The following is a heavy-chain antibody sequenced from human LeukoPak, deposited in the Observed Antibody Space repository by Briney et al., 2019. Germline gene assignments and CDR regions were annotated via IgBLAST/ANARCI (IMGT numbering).Heavy chain of an antibody. CDR1: GGTFSNYA. V-gene: IGHV1-69*13. Sequence: ASVKVSCKASGGTFSNYAISWVRQAPGQGLEWMGGIIPIFGTVKYAQKFQGRVTLTADESTSTAYMELSSLRIEDTAVYYCARGAEASGSYYMSADYWGQGTLVTVSS. CDR3: ARGAEASGSYYMSADY. D-gene: IGHD3-10*01. J-gene: IGHJ4*02. CDR2: IIPIFGTV.